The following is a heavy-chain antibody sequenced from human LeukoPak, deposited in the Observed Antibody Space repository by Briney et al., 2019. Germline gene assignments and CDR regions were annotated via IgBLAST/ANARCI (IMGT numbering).Heavy chain of an antibody. CDR3: AISSGWYTSFDY. Sequence: PSETLSLTCTVSGGSISSSSYYWSWIRQPPGKGLEWIGEINHSGSTNYNPSLKSRVTISVDTSKNQFSLKLSSVTAADTAVYYCAISSGWYTSFDYWGQGTLVTVSS. D-gene: IGHD6-19*01. V-gene: IGHV4-39*07. CDR1: GGSISSSSYY. CDR2: INHSGST. J-gene: IGHJ4*02.